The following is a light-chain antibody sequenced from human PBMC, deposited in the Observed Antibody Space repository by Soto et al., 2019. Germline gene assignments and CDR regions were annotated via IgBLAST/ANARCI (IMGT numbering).Light chain of an antibody. CDR2: EVS. J-gene: IGKJ3*01. V-gene: IGKV2-30*01. CDR3: MQGIHWPPT. CDR1: ETLVYSDGNTY. Sequence: DVVMTQSPLSLSVTLGQSASISCRSSETLVYSDGNTYLTWFHQRPGQSPRRLIFEVSKRDSGVPDSLSGSESDTDFTLKITRVQPDDVGLYFCMQGIHWPPTFGPGTKLDIK.